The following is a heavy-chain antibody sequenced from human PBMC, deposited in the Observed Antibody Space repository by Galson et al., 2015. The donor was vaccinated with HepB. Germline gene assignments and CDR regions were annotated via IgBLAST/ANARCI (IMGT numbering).Heavy chain of an antibody. CDR3: ARERVMGWLQKSLGNLDP. D-gene: IGHD5-24*01. V-gene: IGHV3-48*04. J-gene: IGHJ5*01. CDR1: GFSISGYS. Sequence: SLRLSCAASGFSISGYSMSWVRQAPGKGLEWLSYISGHRNTIYYTDAVKGRFTISRDNAKNSLFLQMNSLRVEETAVYYCARERVMGWLQKSLGNLDPWGQGTLVTVSS. CDR2: ISGHRNTI.